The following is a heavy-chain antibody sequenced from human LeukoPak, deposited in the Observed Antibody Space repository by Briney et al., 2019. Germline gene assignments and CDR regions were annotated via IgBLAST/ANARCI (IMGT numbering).Heavy chain of an antibody. CDR1: GGTFSSYA. V-gene: IGHV1-69*13. D-gene: IGHD3-22*01. Sequence: ASVKVSCKASGGTFSSYAISLVRQAPGQGLEWMGGIIPIFGTANYAQKFQGRVTITADESTSTVYMELSSLRSEDTAVYYCATYYDSSGYYSYYYYGMDVWGQGTTVTVSS. CDR2: IIPIFGTA. CDR3: ATYYDSSGYYSYYYYGMDV. J-gene: IGHJ6*02.